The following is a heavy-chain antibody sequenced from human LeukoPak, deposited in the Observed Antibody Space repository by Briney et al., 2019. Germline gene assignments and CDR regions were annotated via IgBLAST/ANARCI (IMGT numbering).Heavy chain of an antibody. CDR1: GGSISSYY. CDR3: AREFRNDAFDI. J-gene: IGHJ3*02. Sequence: PSETLSLTCTVSGGSISSYYWSWIRQPPGKGLEWIGYIYYSGSTNYSPSLKSRVTISVDTSKNQFSLKPSSVTAADTAAYYCAREFRNDAFDIWGQGTMVTVSS. V-gene: IGHV4-59*12. CDR2: IYYSGST. D-gene: IGHD1-14*01.